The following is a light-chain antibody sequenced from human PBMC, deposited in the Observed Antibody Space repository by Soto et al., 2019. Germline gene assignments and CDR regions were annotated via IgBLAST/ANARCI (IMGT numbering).Light chain of an antibody. CDR3: CSYAGSSTYV. CDR2: EDD. CDR1: NSDVGTYNL. J-gene: IGLJ1*01. Sequence: QSVLTQPASVSGSPGQSITISCTGTNSDVGTYNLVSWYQQRPGKAPTLMIFEDDQRPSGVSFRFSGSKSGNTASLTISGLQAEDEADYYCCSYAGSSTYVFGTGTKLTVL. V-gene: IGLV2-23*01.